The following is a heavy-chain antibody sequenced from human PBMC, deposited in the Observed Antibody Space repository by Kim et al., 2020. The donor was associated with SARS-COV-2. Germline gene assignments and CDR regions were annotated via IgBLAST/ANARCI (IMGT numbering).Heavy chain of an antibody. J-gene: IGHJ4*02. CDR2: IYYSGST. Sequence: SETLSLTCTVSGGSISSSSYYWGWIRQPPGKGLEWIGSIYYSGSTYYNPSLKSRVTISVDTSKNQFSLKLSSVTAADTAVYYCARDADSFDWLTPFDYWGQGTLVTVSS. V-gene: IGHV4-39*07. CDR3: ARDADSFDWLTPFDY. CDR1: GGSISSSSYY. D-gene: IGHD3-9*01.